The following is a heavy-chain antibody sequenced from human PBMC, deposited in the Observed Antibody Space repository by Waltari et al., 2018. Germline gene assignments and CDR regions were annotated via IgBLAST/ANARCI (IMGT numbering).Heavy chain of an antibody. CDR3: VRLLRGAAGF. J-gene: IGHJ4*02. CDR1: GGSIGRGTYS. Sequence: QLQLQESGPGLVKPSETLSLTCTVPGGSIGRGTYSWGWIRQPPGKGLEYIAHIHSSXXTHYHPSLRSRAAISVDPSKNQFSLMLTSVTVADTAVYFCVRLLRGAAGFWGQGTLVTVSS. D-gene: IGHD6-13*01. V-gene: IGHV4-39*01. CDR2: IHSSXXT.